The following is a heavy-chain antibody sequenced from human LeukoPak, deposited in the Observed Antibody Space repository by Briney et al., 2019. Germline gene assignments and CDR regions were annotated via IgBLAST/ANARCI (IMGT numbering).Heavy chain of an antibody. CDR1: YDSVSNYY. Sequence: SETLSLTCTVSYDSVSNYYWSWIRQTPEKGLEWIGYMSNSGGSDYGPSLKSRVTISVDKSKNQFSLNLNFVTAADTAVYYCARAFLVGYSPEHYFFDYWGQGILVTVSS. J-gene: IGHJ4*02. D-gene: IGHD2-15*01. CDR2: MSNSGGS. V-gene: IGHV4-59*02. CDR3: ARAFLVGYSPEHYFFDY.